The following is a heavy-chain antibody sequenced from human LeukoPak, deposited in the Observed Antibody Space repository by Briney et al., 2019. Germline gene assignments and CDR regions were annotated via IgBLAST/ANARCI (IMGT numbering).Heavy chain of an antibody. D-gene: IGHD3-22*01. CDR3: TRDRRYYYDSSGYISLYYYYYMDV. CDR1: GFTFGDYA. CDR2: IRSKAYGGTT. V-gene: IGHV3-49*03. J-gene: IGHJ6*03. Sequence: GGSLRLSCTASGFTFGDYAMSWFRQAPGKGLEWVGFIRSKAYGGTTEYPASVKGRFTISRDDSKSIAYLQMNSLKTEDTAVYYCTRDRRYYYDSSGYISLYYYYYMDVWGKGTTVTVSS.